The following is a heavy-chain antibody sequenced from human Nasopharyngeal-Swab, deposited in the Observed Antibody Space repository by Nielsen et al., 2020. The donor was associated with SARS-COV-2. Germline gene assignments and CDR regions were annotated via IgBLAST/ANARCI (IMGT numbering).Heavy chain of an antibody. V-gene: IGHV3-15*01. CDR3: STVKNVASAADY. Sequence: GESLKISCTASGFTFSYVWMTWVRQAPGKGLEWIGRIKSKTGGETTDYAAPVKGRFTISRDDSSNTLYLQMNSLKTEDTAIYYCSTVKNVASAADYWGQGTLVTVSS. CDR1: GFTFSYVW. CDR2: IKSKTGGETT. D-gene: IGHD6-13*01. J-gene: IGHJ4*02.